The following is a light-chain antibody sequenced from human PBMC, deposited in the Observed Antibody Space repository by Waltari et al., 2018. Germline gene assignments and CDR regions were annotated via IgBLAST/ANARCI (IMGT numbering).Light chain of an antibody. CDR3: QSYDSSLSGSRDVI. V-gene: IGLV1-40*01. Sequence: QSVLTQPPSVSGAPGQRVTISCTGSSSNIGAGYDVHWYQQLPGRAPKPLIFDYTNRPSGVPYRFSGSTSGSSASLAITGLQPEDEADYYCQSYDSSLSGSRDVIFGGGTKLTVL. J-gene: IGLJ2*01. CDR2: DYT. CDR1: SSNIGAGYD.